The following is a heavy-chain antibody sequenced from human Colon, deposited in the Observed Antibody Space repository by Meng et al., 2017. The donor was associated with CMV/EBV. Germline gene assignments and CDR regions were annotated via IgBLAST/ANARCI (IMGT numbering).Heavy chain of an antibody. CDR2: ITGRGTHM. CDR1: AFPVRSYN. CDR3: ARFSGGMDV. Sequence: LRLSCAASAFPVRSYNMNWVRQAPGKGLEWVSSITGRGTHMYYADSVKGRFTISRDNAENSLYLQMNSLRAEDTAVYYCARFSGGMDVWGQGTLVTVSS. V-gene: IGHV3-21*01. J-gene: IGHJ6*02.